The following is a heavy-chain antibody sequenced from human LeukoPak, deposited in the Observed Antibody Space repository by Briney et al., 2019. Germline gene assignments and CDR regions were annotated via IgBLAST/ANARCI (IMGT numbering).Heavy chain of an antibody. CDR2: INPSGGST. Sequence: GASVKVSCKASGYTFTTYYIHWVRQAPGQGLEWMGIINPSGGSTSYARKFQGRVTMTRDTSTSTVYMELSSLRSEDTAVYYCASQPRLYYPVYYMDVWGKGTTVTVSS. CDR1: GYTFTTYY. D-gene: IGHD2-8*01. V-gene: IGHV1-46*01. CDR3: ASQPRLYYPVYYMDV. J-gene: IGHJ6*03.